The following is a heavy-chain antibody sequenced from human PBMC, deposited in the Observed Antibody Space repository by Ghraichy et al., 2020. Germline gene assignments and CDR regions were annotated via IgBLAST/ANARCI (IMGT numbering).Heavy chain of an antibody. CDR2: ISRSGTYT. J-gene: IGHJ4*02. D-gene: IGHD3-10*01. V-gene: IGHV3-11*06. Sequence: GESLNISCAASGFMVSDYYMSWIRQAPGKGLEWVSYISRSGTYTDYADSVKGRFTISRDNAKNSLYLQMNGLRAEDTALYYCARSLSGATMDYWGQGTLVTVSS. CDR3: ARSLSGATMDY. CDR1: GFMVSDYY.